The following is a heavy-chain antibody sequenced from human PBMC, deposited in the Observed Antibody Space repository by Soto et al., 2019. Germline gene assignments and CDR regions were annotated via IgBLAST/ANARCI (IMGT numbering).Heavy chain of an antibody. CDR3: AKDWGHIAVAAITGNSAFHI. V-gene: IGHV3-30*18. CDR2: ISYDGTNK. CDR1: GFTFSSYG. D-gene: IGHD6-19*01. Sequence: QLQLVEAGGGVVQPGRSLRLSCAASGFTFSSYGIHWVRQAPGKGLEWVAVISYDGTNKWYADSVRGRFTISRDNSKNTLFLRMNSLIAEDTAVYYCAKDWGHIAVAAITGNSAFHIWGPGTVVTFSS. J-gene: IGHJ3*02.